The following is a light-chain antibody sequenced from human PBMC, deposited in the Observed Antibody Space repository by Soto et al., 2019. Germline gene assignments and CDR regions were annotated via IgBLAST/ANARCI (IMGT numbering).Light chain of an antibody. V-gene: IGKV3-20*01. J-gene: IGKJ1*01. Sequence: EVVLTQSPGTLSLSPGQRATLSCRASQSLSSSFLAWVQQKPGQAPRLLIYGASHWASGIPERFGGSGSGTEFTLTISRLEPEDFGLYYWHYYGDSPTFGQGTRVEIK. CDR2: GAS. CDR3: HYYGDSPT. CDR1: QSLSSSF.